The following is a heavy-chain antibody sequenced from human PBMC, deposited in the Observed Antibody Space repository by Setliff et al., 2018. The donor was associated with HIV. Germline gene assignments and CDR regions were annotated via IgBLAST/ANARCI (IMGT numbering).Heavy chain of an antibody. D-gene: IGHD3-10*01. J-gene: IGHJ5*02. V-gene: IGHV4-4*07. Sequence: SETLSLTCSVTGGSLQGYYWSWIRQPAGKGLQWIGRIYYVGWSKYNPSLEDRVTMSVDTSNNQFSLSLTSVTAADTAVYYCVRSIHGGGSEPFDTWGQGILVTVSS. CDR3: VRSIHGGGSEPFDT. CDR2: IYYVGWS. CDR1: GGSLQGYY.